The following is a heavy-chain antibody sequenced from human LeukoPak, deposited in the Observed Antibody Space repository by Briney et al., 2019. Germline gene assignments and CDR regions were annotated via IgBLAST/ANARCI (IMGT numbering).Heavy chain of an antibody. CDR2: IRYDGSNK. J-gene: IGHJ4*02. V-gene: IGHV3-30*02. CDR3: AKDQGYSYGYGGPRYFDY. CDR1: GFTFSSYG. D-gene: IGHD5-18*01. Sequence: PGGSVRLSCAASGFTFSSYGMHWVRQAPGKGLEWVAFIRYDGSNKYYADSVKGRFTISRDNSKNTLYLQMNSLRAEDTAVYYCAKDQGYSYGYGGPRYFDYWGQGNLVTVSS.